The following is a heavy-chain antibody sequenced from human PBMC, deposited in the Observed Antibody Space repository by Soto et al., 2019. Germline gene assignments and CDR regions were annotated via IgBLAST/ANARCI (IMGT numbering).Heavy chain of an antibody. CDR2: IWYDGSNK. D-gene: IGHD2-15*01. V-gene: IGHV3-33*01. J-gene: IGHJ4*02. Sequence: QVQLVESGGGVVQPGRSLRLSCAASGFTFSSYGMHWVRQAPGKGLEWVAVIWYDGSNKYYADSVKGRFTISRDNSKNTLKLQMNSLRPEDTAVYYCARDGYCSGGSCYTVPVFDYWGQGTLVTVSS. CDR1: GFTFSSYG. CDR3: ARDGYCSGGSCYTVPVFDY.